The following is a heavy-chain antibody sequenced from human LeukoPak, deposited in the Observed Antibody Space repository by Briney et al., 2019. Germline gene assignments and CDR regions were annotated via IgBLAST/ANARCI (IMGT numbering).Heavy chain of an antibody. CDR2: IWYDGSSK. Sequence: GRSLRLSCAASGFTFSGFGMHWVRQAPGKGLEWVAVIWYDGSSKYYADSVKGRFTISRDNSKNTLYLQMNSLRAEDTAVYYCARDGAKYYFDYWGQGTLVTVSS. J-gene: IGHJ4*02. CDR1: GFTFSGFG. CDR3: ARDGAKYYFDY. D-gene: IGHD4/OR15-4a*01. V-gene: IGHV3-33*01.